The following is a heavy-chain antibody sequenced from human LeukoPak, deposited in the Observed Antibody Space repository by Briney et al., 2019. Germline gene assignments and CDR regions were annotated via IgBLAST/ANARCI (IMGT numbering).Heavy chain of an antibody. V-gene: IGHV3-11*04. Sequence: PGGSLRLSCAASGFTFSDYYMSWIRQAPGKGLEWVSYISSSSSTIYYADSVKGRFTISRDNAKNSLYLQMTSLRAEDTAVYYRASESYEYYYGSGAFDYWGQGTLVTVSS. CDR3: ASESYEYYYGSGAFDY. D-gene: IGHD3-10*01. CDR2: ISSSSSTI. J-gene: IGHJ4*02. CDR1: GFTFSDYY.